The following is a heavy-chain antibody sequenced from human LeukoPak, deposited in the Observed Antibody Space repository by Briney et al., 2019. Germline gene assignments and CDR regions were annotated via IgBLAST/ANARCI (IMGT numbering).Heavy chain of an antibody. Sequence: SETLSLTCTVSGGSISNYYCSWIRQPPGKGLEWIGYIYYSGSANYNPSLKSRITISVDTSKNQFSLKLSSVTAVDTAVYYCARLDEYCGGDCYPDYWGQGTLVTVSS. CDR2: IYYSGSA. CDR1: GGSISNYY. V-gene: IGHV4-59*01. D-gene: IGHD2-21*02. J-gene: IGHJ4*02. CDR3: ARLDEYCGGDCYPDY.